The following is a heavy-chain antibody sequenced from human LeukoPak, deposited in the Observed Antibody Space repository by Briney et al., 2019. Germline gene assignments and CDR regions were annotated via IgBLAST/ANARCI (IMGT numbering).Heavy chain of an antibody. D-gene: IGHD5-12*01. CDR2: ISYDGSNK. CDR1: GFTFSSYG. J-gene: IGHJ3*02. V-gene: IGHV3-30*18. Sequence: GGSLRPSCAASGFTFSSYGMHWVRQAPGKGLEWVAVISYDGSNKYYADSVKGRFTISRDNSKNTLYLQMNSLRAEDTAVYYCAKRVDIVAYPDDAFDIWGRGTMVTVSS. CDR3: AKRVDIVAYPDDAFDI.